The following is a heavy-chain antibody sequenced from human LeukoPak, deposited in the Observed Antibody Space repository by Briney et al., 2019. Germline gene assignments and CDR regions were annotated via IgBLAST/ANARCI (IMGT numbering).Heavy chain of an antibody. V-gene: IGHV1-18*01. CDR1: GYTFTTYG. Sequence: ASVKVSCKASGYTFTTYGISWVRQAPGQGLEWMGWISAFNGNTNYAQKLQGRVTMTTDTSTSTAYMELRSLRSDDTAVFYCARGIGYCTNGVCSDLGYWGQGTLVTVSS. CDR2: ISAFNGNT. D-gene: IGHD2-8*01. CDR3: ARGIGYCTNGVCSDLGY. J-gene: IGHJ4*02.